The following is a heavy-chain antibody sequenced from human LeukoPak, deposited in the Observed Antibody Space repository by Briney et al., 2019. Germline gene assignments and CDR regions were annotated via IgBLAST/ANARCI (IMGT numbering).Heavy chain of an antibody. D-gene: IGHD3-10*02. V-gene: IGHV3-11*04. J-gene: IGHJ6*04. CDR1: GFTFIKGW. CDR2: ISSSGSTI. Sequence: GGSLRLSCTASGFTFIKGWMSWVRQAPGKGLEWVSYISSSGSTIYYADSVKGRFTISRDNAKNSLYLQMNSLRAEDTAVYYCAELGITMIGGVWGKGTTVTISS. CDR3: AELGITMIGGV.